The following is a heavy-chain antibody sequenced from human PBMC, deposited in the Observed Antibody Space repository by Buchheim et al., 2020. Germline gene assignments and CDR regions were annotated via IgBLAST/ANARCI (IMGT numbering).Heavy chain of an antibody. CDR1: GGSFSDYY. CDR3: ATGRRISGAVSPFDH. Sequence: QVHLQQWGAGLLKPSETLSLTCAVYGGSFSDYYWTLIRQPPGKGLEWIGEINHTGSTKYNPSLKSRVTISVDTSKTQFSLNLRSVTAADTALYYCATGRRISGAVSPFDHWGQGT. J-gene: IGHJ4*02. V-gene: IGHV4-34*01. CDR2: INHTGST. D-gene: IGHD3-3*01.